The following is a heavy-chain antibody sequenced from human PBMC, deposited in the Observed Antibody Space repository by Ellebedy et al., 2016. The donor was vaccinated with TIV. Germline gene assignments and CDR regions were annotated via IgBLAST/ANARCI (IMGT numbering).Heavy chain of an antibody. CDR2: IYNNEGT. D-gene: IGHD1/OR15-1a*01. J-gene: IGHJ4*02. CDR1: GGSISTYF. Sequence: MPSETLSLTCTVSGGSISTYFWSWIRQPPGKGLEWIGFIYNNEGTNYNPSLKSRVTISVDKSKNQFSLTLSAVTAADTAVYDCARDKEHTHGRTFGSWGQGTLVTVSS. V-gene: IGHV4-59*01. CDR3: ARDKEHTHGRTFGS.